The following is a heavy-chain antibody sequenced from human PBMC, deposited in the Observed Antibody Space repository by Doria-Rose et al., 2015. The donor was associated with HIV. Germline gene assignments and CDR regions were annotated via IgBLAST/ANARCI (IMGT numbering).Heavy chain of an antibody. CDR2: IFSDDVR. D-gene: IGHD6-13*01. V-gene: IGHV2-26*01. CDR3: ARIKSSRWYHKYYLDF. Sequence: QITLKESGPVLVKPTETLTLTCTVSGVSLSSPGMGVSWIRQPPGKALEWLAKIFSDDVRSYKTSLNSRLTISRGTSTSQVVLTMTDMDPVDTATYYCARIKSSRWYHKYYLDFWGQGTLAIVSA. CDR1: GVSLSSPGMG. J-gene: IGHJ4*02.